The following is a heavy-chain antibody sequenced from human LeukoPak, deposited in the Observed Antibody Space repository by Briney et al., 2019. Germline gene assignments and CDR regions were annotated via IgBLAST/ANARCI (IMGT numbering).Heavy chain of an antibody. Sequence: ASVKVSCKASGYTFTSYGISWVRQAPGQGLEWMGWISAYNGNTNYAQKLQGRVTKTTDTSTSTAYMELRSLRSDDTAVYYCARDKGPDYYYGMDVWGQGTTVTVSS. V-gene: IGHV1-18*01. J-gene: IGHJ6*02. CDR2: ISAYNGNT. CDR1: GYTFTSYG. CDR3: ARDKGPDYYYGMDV.